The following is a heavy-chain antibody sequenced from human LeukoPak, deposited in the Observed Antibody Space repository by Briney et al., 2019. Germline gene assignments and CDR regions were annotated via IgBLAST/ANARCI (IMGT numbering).Heavy chain of an antibody. J-gene: IGHJ4*02. V-gene: IGHV4-61*08. CDR1: GASVGSAGYY. CDR2: VYYIDNT. Sequence: SETLSLTCTVSGASVGSAGYYWSWIRQPPGGGLEWIGYVYYIDNTNYNPSLKSRVTMSVNPSKNQFSLNLHSVTAADTAMYYCARTRSQSGSYRYYFAYWGQGTLVTVSS. D-gene: IGHD1-26*01. CDR3: ARTRSQSGSYRYYFAY.